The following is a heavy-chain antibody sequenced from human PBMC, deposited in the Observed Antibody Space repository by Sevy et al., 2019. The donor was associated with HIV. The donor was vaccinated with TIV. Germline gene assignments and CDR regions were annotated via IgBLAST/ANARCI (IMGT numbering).Heavy chain of an antibody. CDR3: ARAASSSTGPPNFDY. V-gene: IGHV1-69*13. Sequence: ASVKVSCKASGGTFSSYAISWVRQAPGQGLEWMGRIIPIFGTANYAQKFQGRVTITADESTSTAYMELSSLRSEDTAVYYCARAASSSTGPPNFDYWGQGTLVTVSS. J-gene: IGHJ4*02. CDR2: IIPIFGTA. D-gene: IGHD4-17*01. CDR1: GGTFSSYA.